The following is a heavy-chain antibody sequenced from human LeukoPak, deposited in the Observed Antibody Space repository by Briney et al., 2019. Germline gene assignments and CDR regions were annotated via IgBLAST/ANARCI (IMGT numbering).Heavy chain of an antibody. CDR1: GFTFSSYW. CDR2: INSDGSST. D-gene: IGHD4-17*01. CDR3: ARTRRGVTNYFDY. Sequence: QPGGSLRLSCAASGFTFSSYWMHWVRQAPGKGLVWVSRINSDGSSTSYTDSVKGRFTISRDNAKNTLYLQMNSLRAEDTAVYYCARTRRGVTNYFDYWGQGTLVTVSS. V-gene: IGHV3-74*01. J-gene: IGHJ4*02.